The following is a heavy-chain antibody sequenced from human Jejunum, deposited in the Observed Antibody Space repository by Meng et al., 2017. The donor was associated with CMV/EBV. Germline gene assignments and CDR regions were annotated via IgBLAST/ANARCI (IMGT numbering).Heavy chain of an antibody. Sequence: QVQLVQPGAERKKAGALVKVSCKASGSSFKSYGISWVRQAPGQGLEWMGWISAYFGETNYAQKFQDRITLTTDTSTSKAYMELRSLRSDDTAVYYCARNLYYYASGTVPPSHPDSWGQGTLVTVSS. D-gene: IGHD3-10*01. CDR2: ISAYFGET. CDR1: GSSFKSYG. V-gene: IGHV1-18*01. J-gene: IGHJ4*02. CDR3: ARNLYYYASGTVPPSHPDS.